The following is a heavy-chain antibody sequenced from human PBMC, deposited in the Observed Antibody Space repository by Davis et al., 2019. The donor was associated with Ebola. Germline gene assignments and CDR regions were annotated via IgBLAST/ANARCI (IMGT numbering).Heavy chain of an antibody. J-gene: IGHJ4*02. CDR1: GYSFTSYW. CDR2: IYPGDSDT. D-gene: IGHD3-3*01. Sequence: PGGSLRLSCKGSGYSFTSYWIGWVRQMPGKGLEWMGIIYPGDSDTRYSPSFQGQVTISADKSVSAAYLQWSSLKASDTAIYYCTRGSGYYPSFDYWGQGTLVTVSS. V-gene: IGHV5-51*01. CDR3: TRGSGYYPSFDY.